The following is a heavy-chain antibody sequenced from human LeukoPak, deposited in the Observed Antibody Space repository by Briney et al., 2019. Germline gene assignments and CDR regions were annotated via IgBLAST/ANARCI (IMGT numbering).Heavy chain of an antibody. CDR1: GGSISSESGEGYY. J-gene: IGHJ3*02. D-gene: IGHD3-10*01. CDR2: INHSGST. V-gene: IGHV4-39*07. Sequence: SETLSLTCTVSGGSISSESGEGYYWGWIRQPPGKGLEWIGEINHSGSTNYNPSLKSRVTISVDTSKNQFSLKLSSVTAADTAVYYCARGLYYGSGSPRAEDAFDIWGQGTMVTVSS. CDR3: ARGLYYGSGSPRAEDAFDI.